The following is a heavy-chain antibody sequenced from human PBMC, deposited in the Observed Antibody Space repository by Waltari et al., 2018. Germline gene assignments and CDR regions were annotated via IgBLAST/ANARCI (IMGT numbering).Heavy chain of an antibody. Sequence: QVQLQQWGAGLLKPSETLSLTCAVYGGSFSGYYWSWIRQPPGKGLEWIGEINYSGSTNYTPSLKRRFTISVDTSKNQFPLKLSSLTAADTAVYYCARGRGKGFLEWLLRSHGARHYYYGMDVWGQGTTVTVSS. CDR1: GGSFSGYY. CDR3: ARGRGKGFLEWLLRSHGARHYYYGMDV. D-gene: IGHD3-3*01. CDR2: INYSGST. V-gene: IGHV4-34*01. J-gene: IGHJ6*02.